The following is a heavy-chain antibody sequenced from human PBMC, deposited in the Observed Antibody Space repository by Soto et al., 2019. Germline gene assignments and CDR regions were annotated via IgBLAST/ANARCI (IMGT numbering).Heavy chain of an antibody. CDR2: ISGSGGST. CDR1: GVTFSSYA. CDR3: ARSTDTSGWNDAFDI. D-gene: IGHD6-25*01. Sequence: EVQLLESGGGLVQPGGSLRLSCAASGVTFSSYAMSWVRQAPGKGLEWVSAISGSGGSTYYADCVKGRFTISRDNSKNTLYLQMNSLRVEDTAVYYCARSTDTSGWNDAFDIWGQGTRVTVSS. V-gene: IGHV3-23*01. J-gene: IGHJ3*02.